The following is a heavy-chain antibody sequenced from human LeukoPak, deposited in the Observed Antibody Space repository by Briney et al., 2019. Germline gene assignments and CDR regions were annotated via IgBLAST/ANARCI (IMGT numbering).Heavy chain of an antibody. V-gene: IGHV1-69*06. CDR1: GGTFSSYA. CDR2: IIPIFGTA. D-gene: IGHD6-13*01. J-gene: IGHJ4*02. Sequence: SVEVSCKASGGTFSSYAISWVRQAPGQGLEWMGGIIPIFGTANYAQKFQGRVTITADKSTSPAYLELSSLRSEDTAVYYCARDLERYSSSWYGSFDYWGQGTLVTVSS. CDR3: ARDLERYSSSWYGSFDY.